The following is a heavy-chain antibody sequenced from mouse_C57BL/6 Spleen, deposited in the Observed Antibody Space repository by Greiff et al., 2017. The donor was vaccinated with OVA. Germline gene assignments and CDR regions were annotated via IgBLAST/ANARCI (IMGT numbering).Heavy chain of an antibody. CDR1: GFSLTSYG. CDR3: ARAVITTVVAYWYFDV. V-gene: IGHV2-2*01. Sequence: VQRVESGPGLVQPSQSLSITCTVSGFSLTSYGVHWVRQSPGKGLEWLGVIWSGGSTDYNAAFISRLSISKDNSKSQVFFKMNSLQADDTAIYYCARAVITTVVAYWYFDVWGTGTTVTVSS. J-gene: IGHJ1*03. D-gene: IGHD1-1*01. CDR2: IWSGGST.